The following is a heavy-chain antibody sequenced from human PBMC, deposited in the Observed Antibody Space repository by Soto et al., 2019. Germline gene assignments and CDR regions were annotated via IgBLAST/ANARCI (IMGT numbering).Heavy chain of an antibody. D-gene: IGHD2-15*01. J-gene: IGHJ6*02. CDR2: IYHSGST. CDR3: ARGGVVVAATLPYYYYYGMDV. V-gene: IGHV4-30-2*01. CDR1: YS. Sequence: YSWSWIRQPPGKGLEWIGYIYHSGSTYYNPSLKSRVTISVDRSKNQFSLKLSSVTAADTAVYYCARGGVVVAATLPYYYYYGMDVWGQGTTVTVSS.